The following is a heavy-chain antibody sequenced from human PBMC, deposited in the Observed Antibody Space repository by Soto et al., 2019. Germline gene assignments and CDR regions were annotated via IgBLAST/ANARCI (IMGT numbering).Heavy chain of an antibody. CDR1: GYTLTELS. D-gene: IGHD6-19*01. CDR2: FDPEDGET. V-gene: IGHV1-24*01. CDR3: ATVSIQQWYYGMDV. J-gene: IGHJ6*02. Sequence: ASVKVSCKVSGYTLTELSMHWVRQAPGKGLEWMGGFDPEDGETIYAQKFQGRVTMTEDTSTDTAYMELSSLRSEDTAVYYCATVSIQQWYYGMDVWGQGTTVTVSS.